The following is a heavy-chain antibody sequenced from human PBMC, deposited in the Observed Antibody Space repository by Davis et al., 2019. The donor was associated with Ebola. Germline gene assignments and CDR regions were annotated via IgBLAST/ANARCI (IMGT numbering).Heavy chain of an antibody. J-gene: IGHJ5*02. D-gene: IGHD1-26*01. Sequence: SETLSLTCTVSGGSISSGGYYWSWIRQPPGKGLEWIGEINHSGSTNYNPSLKSRVTISVDTSKNQFSLKLSSVTAADTAVYYCARVRSYTWFDPWGQGTLVTVSS. CDR3: ARVRSYTWFDP. CDR2: INHSGST. V-gene: IGHV4-39*07. CDR1: GGSISSGGYY.